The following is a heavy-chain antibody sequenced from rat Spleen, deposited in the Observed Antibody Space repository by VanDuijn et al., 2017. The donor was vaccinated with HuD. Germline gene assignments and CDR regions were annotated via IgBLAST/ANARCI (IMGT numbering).Heavy chain of an antibody. V-gene: IGHV5-29*01. J-gene: IGHJ2*01. CDR1: GFTFSDYY. CDR3: ARPSYYGYNPFDY. CDR2: ISYDGSST. Sequence: EVQLVESDGGLVQPGRSLKLSCAASGFTFSDYYMAWVRQAPTKGLEWVATISYDGSSTYYRDSVKGRFTISRDNAKSTLYLQMDSLRSEDTATYYCARPSYYGYNPFDYWGQGVMVTVSS. D-gene: IGHD1-9*01.